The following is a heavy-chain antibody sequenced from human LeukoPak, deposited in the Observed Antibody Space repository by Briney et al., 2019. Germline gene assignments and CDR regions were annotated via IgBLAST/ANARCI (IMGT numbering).Heavy chain of an antibody. D-gene: IGHD6-25*01. V-gene: IGHV3-13*01. J-gene: IGHJ6*02. CDR1: GFTFSSYD. CDR3: ARVRGLYGMDV. CDR2: IGTAGDT. Sequence: PGGSLRLSCAASGFTFSSYDMHWVRQAPGKGLEWVSAIGTAGDTYYPGSVKGRFTISRENAKNSLYLQMNSLRAGDTAVYYCARVRGLYGMDVWGQGTTVTVSS.